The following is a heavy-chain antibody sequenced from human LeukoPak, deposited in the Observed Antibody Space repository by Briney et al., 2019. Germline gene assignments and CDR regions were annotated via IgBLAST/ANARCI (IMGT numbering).Heavy chain of an antibody. CDR2: IIPIFGTA. Sequence: GSSVKVSCKASGGTFSTYTINWVRQAPGQGLEWMGGIIPIFGTANYAQKFQGRVTITADKSTSTAYMELRSLRSDDTAVYYCARDLRVAAMDDPWFDPWGQGTLVTVSS. J-gene: IGHJ5*02. CDR3: ARDLRVAAMDDPWFDP. D-gene: IGHD2-15*01. CDR1: GGTFSTYT. V-gene: IGHV1-69*06.